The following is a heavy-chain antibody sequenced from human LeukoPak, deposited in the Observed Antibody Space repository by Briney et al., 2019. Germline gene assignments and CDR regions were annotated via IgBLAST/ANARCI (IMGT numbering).Heavy chain of an antibody. J-gene: IGHJ3*02. CDR1: GGTFSSYA. Sequence: GSSVKVSCKASGGTFSSYAISWVRQAPGQGLEWMGGIIPIFGTANYAQKFQGRVTITADESTSTAYMELSSLRSEATAVYYCARKTGYSRGNAFDIWGQGTMVTVSS. V-gene: IGHV1-69*01. D-gene: IGHD3-9*01. CDR2: IIPIFGTA. CDR3: ARKTGYSRGNAFDI.